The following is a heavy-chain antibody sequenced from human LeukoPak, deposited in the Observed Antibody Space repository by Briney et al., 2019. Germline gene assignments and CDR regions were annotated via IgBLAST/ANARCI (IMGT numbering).Heavy chain of an antibody. CDR3: ARDQVGCSSTSCYYYYYGMDV. V-gene: IGHV1-2*02. J-gene: IGHJ6*02. CDR2: INPNSGGT. CDR1: GYTFTGYY. D-gene: IGHD2-2*01. Sequence: ASVKVSCKASGYTFTGYYMHGVRQAPGQGLEGVGWINPNSGGTNYAQKFQGRVTMTRDTSISTAYMELSRLRSDDTAVYYCARDQVGCSSTSCYYYYYGMDVWGQGTTVTVSS.